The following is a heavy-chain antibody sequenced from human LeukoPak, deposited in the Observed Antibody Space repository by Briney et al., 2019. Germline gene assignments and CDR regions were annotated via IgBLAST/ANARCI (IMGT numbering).Heavy chain of an antibody. CDR3: ARRNDLNWFDP. CDR2: IRSEGSST. D-gene: IGHD1-1*01. Sequence: PGGSLRLSCAASGFTFSSYWMHWVRQVPGKGRVWVSRIRSEGSSTKYADSVKGRFTISRDNAMNTLYLHMNSLRAEDTAVYYFARRNDLNWFDPWGQGTRVTVSS. V-gene: IGHV3-74*03. J-gene: IGHJ5*02. CDR1: GFTFSSYW.